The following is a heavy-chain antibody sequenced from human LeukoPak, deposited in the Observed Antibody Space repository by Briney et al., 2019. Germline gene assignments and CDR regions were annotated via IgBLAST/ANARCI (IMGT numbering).Heavy chain of an antibody. V-gene: IGHV4-39*07. CDR3: ASGGLSVGYNWPFDY. CDR1: GFTFSSYS. D-gene: IGHD5-24*01. Sequence: GSLRLSCAASGFTFSSYSMNWIRQPPGKGLEWIGSIYYSGSTYYNPSLKSRVTISVDTSKNQFSLKLSSVTAADTAVYYCASGGLSVGYNWPFDYWGQGTLVTVSS. J-gene: IGHJ4*02. CDR2: IYYSGST.